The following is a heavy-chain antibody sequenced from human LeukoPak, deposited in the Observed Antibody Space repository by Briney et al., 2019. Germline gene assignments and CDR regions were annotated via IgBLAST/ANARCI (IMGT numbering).Heavy chain of an antibody. CDR3: AKDLEEVVVVPAGVFGD. CDR1: GFTVSSNY. J-gene: IGHJ4*02. Sequence: PGGSLRLSCAASGFTVSSNYLSWVRQAPGKGLEWVSVIYSGGSTYYADSVKGRFTISRDNSKNTLYLQMNSLRAEDTAVYYCAKDLEEVVVVPAGVFGDWGQGTLVTVSS. CDR2: IYSGGST. D-gene: IGHD2-2*01. V-gene: IGHV3-53*01.